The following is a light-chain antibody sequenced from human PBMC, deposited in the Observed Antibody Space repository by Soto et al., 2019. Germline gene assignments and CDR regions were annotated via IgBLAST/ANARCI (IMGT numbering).Light chain of an antibody. CDR2: AAS. CDR3: QQYGSSLFT. J-gene: IGKJ3*01. Sequence: EVVLTQSTGTLSLSPGERATLSCRASQSVSSSHLAWYQQKPGQAPRLLIYAASSRATGIPDRFSGSGSGTDFTLTISRLEPEDFAVYYCQQYGSSLFTFGPGTKVDIK. CDR1: QSVSSSH. V-gene: IGKV3-20*01.